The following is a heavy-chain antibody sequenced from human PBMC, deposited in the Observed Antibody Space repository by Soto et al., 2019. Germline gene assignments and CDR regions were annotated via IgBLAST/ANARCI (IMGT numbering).Heavy chain of an antibody. Sequence: ASVKVSCKASGYTFTSYDINWVRQATGQGLEWMGWMNPNSGNTGYAQKFQGRVTMTRNTSISTAYMELSSLRSEDTAVYYCARGLMWFGELLLGAPRNWFDPWGQGTLVTVSS. J-gene: IGHJ5*02. CDR2: MNPNSGNT. CDR1: GYTFTSYD. D-gene: IGHD3-10*01. CDR3: ARGLMWFGELLLGAPRNWFDP. V-gene: IGHV1-8*01.